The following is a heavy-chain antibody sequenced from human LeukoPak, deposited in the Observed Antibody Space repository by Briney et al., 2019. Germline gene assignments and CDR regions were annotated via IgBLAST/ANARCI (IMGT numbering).Heavy chain of an antibody. CDR1: GGSISSGSYY. J-gene: IGHJ4*02. D-gene: IGHD6-19*01. Sequence: SQTLSLTCTVSGGSISSGSYYWSWIRQPAGKGLEWIGRIYTSGSTNHNPSLKSRVTISVDTSKNQFSLKLSSVTAADTAVYYCARDGSSGWYYFDYWGQGTLVTVSS. V-gene: IGHV4-61*02. CDR2: IYTSGST. CDR3: ARDGSSGWYYFDY.